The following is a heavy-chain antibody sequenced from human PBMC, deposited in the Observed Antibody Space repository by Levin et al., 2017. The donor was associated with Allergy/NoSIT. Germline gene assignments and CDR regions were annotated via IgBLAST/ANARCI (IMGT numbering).Heavy chain of an antibody. CDR3: AKAKFTTGFSGDS. Sequence: SLLLSFSSSGFPFSSSALAWVRQAPGKGLEWVSTLIASGDKTFYADSVKGRFTTSRDTSKNTLYLQMNSLTADDSAIYYCAKAKFTTGFSGDSWGQGTLVTVSS. CDR1: GFPFSSSA. J-gene: IGHJ4*02. D-gene: IGHD3-10*01. V-gene: IGHV3-23*01. CDR2: LIASGDKT.